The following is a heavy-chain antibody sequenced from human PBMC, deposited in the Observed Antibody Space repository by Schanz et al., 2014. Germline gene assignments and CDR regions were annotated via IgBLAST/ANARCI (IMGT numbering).Heavy chain of an antibody. V-gene: IGHV1-18*01. CDR1: GYTFTSYG. CDR3: ARNIIATARAYDI. J-gene: IGHJ3*02. Sequence: QVLLVQSGAEVKQPGASVKVSCKASGYTFTSYGISWVRQAPGQGLEWMGWINVYNGDTKFAKTFQDRVTLTTDTSTSTAYMELRSLRSDDTAVYYCARNIIATARAYDIWGQGTMVTVSS. D-gene: IGHD6-13*01. CDR2: INVYNGDT.